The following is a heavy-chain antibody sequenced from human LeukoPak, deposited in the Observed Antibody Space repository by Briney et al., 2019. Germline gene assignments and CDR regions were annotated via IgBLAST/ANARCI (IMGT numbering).Heavy chain of an antibody. J-gene: IGHJ5*02. CDR2: IKQDGSEK. Sequence: SGGSLRLSCVASGVSFGNYWMDWVRQAPGKGLEWVGNIKQDGSEKYYVDSVKGRFTISRDNAKNSLYLDMNSLRVEDTAIYYCTRDFDPWGQGTLVTVSS. CDR1: GVSFGNYW. V-gene: IGHV3-7*01. CDR3: TRDFDP.